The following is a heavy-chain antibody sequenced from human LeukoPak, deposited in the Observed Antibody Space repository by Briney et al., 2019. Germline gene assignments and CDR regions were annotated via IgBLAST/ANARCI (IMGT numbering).Heavy chain of an antibody. CDR1: GYTFTGYY. D-gene: IGHD5-18*01. J-gene: IGHJ4*02. V-gene: IGHV1-2*02. Sequence: ASVKVSCKASGYTFTGYYMHWVRQAPGQGLEWMGWINPNSGGTNYAQKFQGRVTMTRDTSISTAYMELSRLRSDDTAVYYCARYLVDTAMVTEDYWGQGTLVTVSS. CDR2: INPNSGGT. CDR3: ARYLVDTAMVTEDY.